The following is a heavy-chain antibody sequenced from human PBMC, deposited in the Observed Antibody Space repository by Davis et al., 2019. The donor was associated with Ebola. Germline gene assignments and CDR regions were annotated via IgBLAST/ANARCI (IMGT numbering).Heavy chain of an antibody. CDR3: ARAQFPTTSDH. D-gene: IGHD1-1*01. V-gene: IGHV1-18*04. CDR2: FSAHNGNI. Sequence: ASVKVSCKASGYTFTSYGISWVRQAPGQGLEWMGWFSAHNGNIYYAQKFQGRVTMTRDTSSSTAYMELRSLRSDDTAVYYCARAQFPTTSDHWGQGTLVTVSS. CDR1: GYTFTSYG. J-gene: IGHJ4*02.